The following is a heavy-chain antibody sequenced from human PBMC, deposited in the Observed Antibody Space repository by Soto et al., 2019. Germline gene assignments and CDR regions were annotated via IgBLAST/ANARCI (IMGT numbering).Heavy chain of an antibody. CDR2: INPSGGST. Sequence: ASVKVSCKASGYTFTSYYMHWVRQAPGQGLEWMGIINPSGGSTSYAQKFQGRVTMTRDTSTSTVYMELSSLRSEDTAVYYCARVLGGPDCGGDCYYDAFDIWGKGTMVTVSS. CDR3: ARVLGGPDCGGDCYYDAFDI. CDR1: GYTFTSYY. D-gene: IGHD2-21*01. J-gene: IGHJ3*02. V-gene: IGHV1-46*03.